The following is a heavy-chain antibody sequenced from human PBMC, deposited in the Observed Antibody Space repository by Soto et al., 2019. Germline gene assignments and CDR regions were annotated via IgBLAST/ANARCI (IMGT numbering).Heavy chain of an antibody. Sequence: QVQLVQSGAEVKKPGASVKLSCKASGYTFTSYYIHWVRQAPGQGLEWIGIINPNGGSTNYARNFKGRLTVTRDTSTATVYMELGALTSEDTAVYYCARGLGLGDYWGQGTLVTVSS. CDR3: ARGLGLGDY. J-gene: IGHJ4*02. CDR2: INPNGGST. D-gene: IGHD3-9*01. V-gene: IGHV1-46*01. CDR1: GYTFTSYY.